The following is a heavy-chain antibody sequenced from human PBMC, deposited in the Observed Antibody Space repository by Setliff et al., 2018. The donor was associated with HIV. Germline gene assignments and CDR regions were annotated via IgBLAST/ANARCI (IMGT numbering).Heavy chain of an antibody. D-gene: IGHD5-12*01. J-gene: IGHJ3*01. Sequence: SETLSLTCIVSGASIRSYYWAWIRQSPGRGLQYLGHLYYSGSTNYNPSLKSRITMSMDTSKSQFSLQLSSVTAADTAVYYCARIPWVATLWGGAFDLWGHGTMVT. CDR3: ARIPWVATLWGGAFDL. V-gene: IGHV4-59*01. CDR1: GASIRSYY. CDR2: LYYSGST.